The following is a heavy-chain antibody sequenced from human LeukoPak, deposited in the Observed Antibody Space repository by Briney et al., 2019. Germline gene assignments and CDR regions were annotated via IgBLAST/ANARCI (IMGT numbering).Heavy chain of an antibody. CDR3: ARRITSGSLMDFDY. D-gene: IGHD1-26*01. V-gene: IGHV5-51*01. J-gene: IGHJ4*02. CDR1: GYSFTTYW. Sequence: GESLKISCKGSGYSFTTYWIGWVRQMPGKGLEWMGIIYPGDSDTTYSPSFQGQVTFSADKSISTAYLQWSSLKASDTAMYYCARRITSGSLMDFDYWGQGTLVTISS. CDR2: IYPGDSDT.